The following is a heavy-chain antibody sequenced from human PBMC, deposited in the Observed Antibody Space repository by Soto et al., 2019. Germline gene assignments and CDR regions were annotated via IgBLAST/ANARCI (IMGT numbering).Heavy chain of an antibody. CDR2: INGGSTT. CDR3: AKDKDWSAVYDMDV. V-gene: IGHV3-23*01. CDR1: GFTFSSYA. Sequence: PGGSLGLSCAASGFTFSSYAMSWVRHAPGKGLEWVTAINGGSTTYYADSVKGRFTISRDNFKNTLYLQMSSLRAEDKAVYYCAKDKDWSAVYDMDVWGQGTTVTVS. J-gene: IGHJ6*02. D-gene: IGHD3-3*01.